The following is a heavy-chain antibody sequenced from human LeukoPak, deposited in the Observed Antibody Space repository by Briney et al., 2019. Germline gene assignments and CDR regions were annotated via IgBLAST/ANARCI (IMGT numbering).Heavy chain of an antibody. CDR3: ARDTAQWLAQKYFDY. J-gene: IGHJ4*02. CDR2: ISSSSSYI. CDR1: GFTFSSYG. Sequence: PGGSLRLSCAASGFTFSSYGMHWVRQAPGKGLEWVSSISSSSSYIYYADSVKGRFTISRDNARNSLYLQMNSLRAEDTAVYYCARDTAQWLAQKYFDYWGQGTLVTVSS. D-gene: IGHD6-19*01. V-gene: IGHV3-21*01.